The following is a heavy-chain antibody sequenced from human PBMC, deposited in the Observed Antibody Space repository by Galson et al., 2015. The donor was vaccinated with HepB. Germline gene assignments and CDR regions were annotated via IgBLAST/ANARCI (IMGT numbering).Heavy chain of an antibody. CDR2: IYHSGST. V-gene: IGHV4-30-2*01. CDR3: ARWWRYGDYEGAAFDI. CDR1: GGSISSGGYS. D-gene: IGHD4-17*01. Sequence: TLSLTCAVSGGSISSGGYSWSWIRQPPGKGLEWIGYIYHSGSTYYNPSLKSRVTISVDRSKNQFSLKLSSVTAADTAVYYCARWWRYGDYEGAAFDIWGQGTMVTVSS. J-gene: IGHJ3*02.